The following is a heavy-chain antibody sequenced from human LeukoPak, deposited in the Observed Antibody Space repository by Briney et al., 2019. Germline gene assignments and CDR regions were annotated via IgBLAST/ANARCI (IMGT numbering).Heavy chain of an antibody. V-gene: IGHV3-53*01. Sequence: GGSLRLSCAASGFTVSSNYMSWVRQAPGKGLEWVSVIYSGGSTYYADSVKGRSTISRDNSKNTLYLQMNSLRAEDTVVYYCARVHPRGTFDYWGQGTLVTVSS. J-gene: IGHJ4*02. CDR1: GFTVSSNY. CDR3: ARVHPRGTFDY. CDR2: IYSGGST. D-gene: IGHD3-16*01.